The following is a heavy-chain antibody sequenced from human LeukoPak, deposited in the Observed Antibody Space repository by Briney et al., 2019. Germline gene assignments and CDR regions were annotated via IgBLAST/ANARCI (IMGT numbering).Heavy chain of an antibody. CDR2: IYTSGST. CDR1: GGSISSYY. CDR3: ARDRDDFRPGAAYYYYGMDV. Sequence: SETLSLTCTVSGGSISSYYWSWIRQPAGKGLEWIGRIYTSGSTNYNPSLKSRVTMSVDTSKNQFSLKLSSVTAADTAVYYCARDRDDFRPGAAYYYYGMDVWGQGTTVTVSS. V-gene: IGHV4-4*07. D-gene: IGHD3-3*01. J-gene: IGHJ6*02.